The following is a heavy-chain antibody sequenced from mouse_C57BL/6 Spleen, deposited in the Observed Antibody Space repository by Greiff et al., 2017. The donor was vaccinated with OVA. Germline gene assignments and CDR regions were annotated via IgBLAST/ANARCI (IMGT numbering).Heavy chain of an antibody. V-gene: IGHV1-52*01. Sequence: QVQLQQSGAELVRPGSSVKLSCKASGYTFTSYWMHWVKQRPIQGLEWIGNIDPSDSETHYNQKFKDKATLTVDKSSSTAYMQLSSLTSEDSAVYYCARGITTVVAKRDYFDYWGQGTTLTVSS. J-gene: IGHJ2*01. D-gene: IGHD1-1*01. CDR3: ARGITTVVAKRDYFDY. CDR2: IDPSDSET. CDR1: GYTFTSYW.